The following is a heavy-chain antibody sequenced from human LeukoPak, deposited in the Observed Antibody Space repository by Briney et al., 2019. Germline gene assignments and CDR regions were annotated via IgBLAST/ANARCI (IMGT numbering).Heavy chain of an antibody. J-gene: IGHJ4*02. V-gene: IGHV3-11*01. Sequence: GGSLRLSCAASGFTFSDYYMSWIRQAPGKGLEWVSYISSSGSTIYYADSVKGRFTISRDNAKNSLYPQMNSLRAEDTAVYYCARVHGPIVVVVAATLDYWGQGTLVTVSS. CDR2: ISSSGSTI. CDR3: ARVHGPIVVVVAATLDY. D-gene: IGHD2-15*01. CDR1: GFTFSDYY.